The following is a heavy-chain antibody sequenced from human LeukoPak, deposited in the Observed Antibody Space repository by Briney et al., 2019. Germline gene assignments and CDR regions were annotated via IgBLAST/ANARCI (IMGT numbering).Heavy chain of an antibody. J-gene: IGHJ4*02. CDR2: ISAYNGNT. CDR3: ARAVADFDY. Sequence: ASVKVSCKASGYTFTSYGISWVRQAPGQGLEWMGWISAYNGNTNYAQKLQGRVTMTRDTSTSTVYMVVSSLRADDSAVYYCARAVADFDYWGQGTLVTVSS. CDR1: GYTFTSYG. V-gene: IGHV1-18*01. D-gene: IGHD6-19*01.